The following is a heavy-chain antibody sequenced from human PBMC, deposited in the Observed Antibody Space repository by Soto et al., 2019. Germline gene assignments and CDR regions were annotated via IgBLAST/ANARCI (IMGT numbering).Heavy chain of an antibody. CDR2: IIPIFGTA. V-gene: IGHV1-69*12. CDR1: GGTFSSYA. J-gene: IGHJ4*02. CDR3: AIDRRSIVGATYYFDY. D-gene: IGHD1-26*01. Sequence: QVQLVQSGAEVKKPGSSVKVSCKASGGTFSSYAISWVRQAPGQGLEWMGGIIPIFGTANYAQKFQGRVTITADESTSTAYMELSSLRSEDTAVYYCAIDRRSIVGATYYFDYWGQGTLVTVSS.